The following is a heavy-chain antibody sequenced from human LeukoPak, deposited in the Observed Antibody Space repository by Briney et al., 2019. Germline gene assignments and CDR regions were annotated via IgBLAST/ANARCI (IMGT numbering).Heavy chain of an antibody. V-gene: IGHV1-8*01. Sequence: GASVKVSCKASGNSLISYDINWVRQAPGQGLEWMAWMNPKTGNTGYAQRFQGRLTLTRNTSIGTAYMELSSLRSADTAVYFCATEIASCRDYWGQGTLITVSS. CDR3: ATEIASCRDY. CDR1: GNSLISYD. D-gene: IGHD2/OR15-2a*01. J-gene: IGHJ4*02. CDR2: MNPKTGNT.